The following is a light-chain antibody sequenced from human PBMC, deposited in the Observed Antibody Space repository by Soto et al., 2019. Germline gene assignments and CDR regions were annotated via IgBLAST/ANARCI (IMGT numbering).Light chain of an antibody. Sequence: EIVLTQSPGTLSLSPGERATLSCRASQSVSNSYLAWYQQKPGRAPRLLIYGASSRATDIPDRFSGSGSGTDFTLTISRLEPVDSAVYYCQQYGSSPTTFGHGGMVDVK. V-gene: IGKV3-20*01. CDR2: GAS. CDR1: QSVSNSY. J-gene: IGKJ1*01. CDR3: QQYGSSPTT.